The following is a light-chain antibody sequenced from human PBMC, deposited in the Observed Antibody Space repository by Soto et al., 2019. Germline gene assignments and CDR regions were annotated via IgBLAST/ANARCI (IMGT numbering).Light chain of an antibody. V-gene: IGKV1-5*03. CDR3: QQYNSYSRT. CDR2: KAS. Sequence: DIQMTQSPATLSASVGDRVTITCRASQSINSWLAWYQQKPGKAPKLLIYKASSLESGVPSRFSGSGSGTEFTLTISSLQPDDFATHYCQQYNSYSRTFGQGTKVDIK. J-gene: IGKJ1*01. CDR1: QSINSW.